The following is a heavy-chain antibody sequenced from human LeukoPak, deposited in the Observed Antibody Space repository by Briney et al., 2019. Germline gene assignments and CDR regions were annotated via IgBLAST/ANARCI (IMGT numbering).Heavy chain of an antibody. V-gene: IGHV1-46*01. J-gene: IGHJ5*02. CDR2: INPSGGST. CDR1: GYTFTSYY. D-gene: IGHD2-15*01. Sequence: ASVKVSCKASGYTFTSYYMHWVRQAPGQGLEWMGIINPSGGSTSYAQKFQGRVTMTRDTSTSTVYMELSSLRSEDTAVYYCARDPLLWQRNNWFDPWGRGTLVTVSS. CDR3: ARDPLLWQRNNWFDP.